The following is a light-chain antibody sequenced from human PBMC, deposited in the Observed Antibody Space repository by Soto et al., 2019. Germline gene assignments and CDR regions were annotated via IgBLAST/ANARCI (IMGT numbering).Light chain of an antibody. Sequence: DIQLTQSPTFLSASVGDRVTITCRASQVIRSHLAWYQQKPGKAPKLLIYAASTLQSGVPSRFSGSGSGTEFTVTVSSLQPEDFATYYCQQLKSYPVTFGGGTKVEIK. CDR2: AAS. CDR3: QQLKSYPVT. J-gene: IGKJ4*01. V-gene: IGKV1-9*01. CDR1: QVIRSH.